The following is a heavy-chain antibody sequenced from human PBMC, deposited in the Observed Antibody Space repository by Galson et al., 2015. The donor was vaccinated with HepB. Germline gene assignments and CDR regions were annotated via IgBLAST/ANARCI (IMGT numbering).Heavy chain of an antibody. CDR1: GFTFSRYS. CDR3: ARTELDGSWFDP. Sequence: SLRLSCAASGFTFSRYSMNWVRQAPGKGLEWVSSISSTSTYIYYADALKGRFTISRDNAKKSMYLQMNSLKAEDTAVYYCARTELDGSWFDPWGQGTLVTVSS. V-gene: IGHV3-21*01. D-gene: IGHD3/OR15-3a*01. CDR2: ISSTSTYI. J-gene: IGHJ5*02.